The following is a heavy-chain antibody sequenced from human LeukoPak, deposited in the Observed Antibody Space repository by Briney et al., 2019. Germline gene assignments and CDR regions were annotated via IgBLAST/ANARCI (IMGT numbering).Heavy chain of an antibody. Sequence: SETLSLICTASGGSIRSDYWSWIRQPPGKGLEWIGYVYPSGNTHYNPSLQSRLTISLDTSKSQFSLKLSSVTAADTAVYYCARLPGYAFDIWGQGTMVTVSS. V-gene: IGHV4-4*09. CDR3: ARLPGYAFDI. J-gene: IGHJ3*02. CDR2: VYPSGNT. CDR1: GGSIRSDY. D-gene: IGHD1-1*01.